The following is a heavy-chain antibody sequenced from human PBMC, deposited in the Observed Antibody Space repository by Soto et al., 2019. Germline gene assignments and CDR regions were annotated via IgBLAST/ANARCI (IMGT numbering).Heavy chain of an antibody. CDR1: GFTFSSYG. CDR3: ARQLAVPYAAYAMDV. J-gene: IGHJ6*02. D-gene: IGHD2-15*01. V-gene: IGHV3-33*03. Sequence: QVHLVESGGGVVQPGRSLRLSCAASGFTFSSYGMLWVRQAPGKGLEWVAVKWYNGSKKYYGESVKGRFTIFRDNSENTLYLEMSSLRAEDTAVYYCARQLAVPYAAYAMDVWGQGTTVTVSS. CDR2: KWYNGSKK.